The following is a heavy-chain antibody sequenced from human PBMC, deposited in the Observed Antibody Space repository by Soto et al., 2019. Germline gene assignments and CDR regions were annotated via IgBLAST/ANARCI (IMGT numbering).Heavy chain of an antibody. D-gene: IGHD3-3*01. CDR1: GFTFSSYW. CDR2: INSDGSST. J-gene: IGHJ6*03. Sequence: EVQLVESGGGLVQPGGSLRLSCAASGFTFSSYWMHWVRQAPGKGLVWVSRINSDGSSTSYADSVKGRFTISRDNAKNTLYLQMNSLRAEDTAVYYCARVPYYDFWSGYYNYYYMDVWGKGTTVTVSS. CDR3: ARVPYYDFWSGYYNYYYMDV. V-gene: IGHV3-74*01.